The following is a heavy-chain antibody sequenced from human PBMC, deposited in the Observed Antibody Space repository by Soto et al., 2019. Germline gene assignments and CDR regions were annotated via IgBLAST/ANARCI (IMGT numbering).Heavy chain of an antibody. J-gene: IGHJ4*02. D-gene: IGHD3-3*01. Sequence: SETLSLTCTVSGGSISSYYWSWLRQPPGKGLEWIGYIYYSGSTNYNPSLKSRVTISVDTSKNQFSLKLSSVTAADTAVYYCARTYDFWSGYGAYYFDYWGQGTLVTVSS. CDR1: GGSISSYY. CDR3: ARTYDFWSGYGAYYFDY. CDR2: IYYSGST. V-gene: IGHV4-59*01.